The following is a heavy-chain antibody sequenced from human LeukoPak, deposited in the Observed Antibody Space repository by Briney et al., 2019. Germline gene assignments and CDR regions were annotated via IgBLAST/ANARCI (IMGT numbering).Heavy chain of an antibody. CDR3: AKRHYYDSRGSTFDY. J-gene: IGHJ4*02. Sequence: GGSLRLSCAASGFTFNTYAMSWVRRTPGKGLEWVSTINDSGINTYYADSVRGRFTISRDNSESTLYLRMNSLRAEDTAVYYCAKRHYYDSRGSTFDYWGPGTLVTVSS. CDR2: INDSGINT. CDR1: GFTFNTYA. V-gene: IGHV3-23*01. D-gene: IGHD3-22*01.